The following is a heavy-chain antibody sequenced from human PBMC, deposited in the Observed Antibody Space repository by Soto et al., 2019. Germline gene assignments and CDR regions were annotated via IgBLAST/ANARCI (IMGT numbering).Heavy chain of an antibody. J-gene: IGHJ3*02. V-gene: IGHV3-48*01. D-gene: IGHD6-19*01. CDR2: ISSSSTI. CDR1: GFTFSSYS. CDR3: ARDGDSGWYGWDAFDI. Sequence: GGSLRLSCAASGFTFSSYSMNWVRQAPGKGLEWVSYISSSSTIYYRDPVKGRFTISRDNAKNSLYLQMNSLRAEDTAVYYCARDGDSGWYGWDAFDIWGQGTMVTVSS.